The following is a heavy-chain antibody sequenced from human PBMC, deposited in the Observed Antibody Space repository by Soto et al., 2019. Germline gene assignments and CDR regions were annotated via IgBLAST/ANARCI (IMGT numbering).Heavy chain of an antibody. J-gene: IGHJ4*02. Sequence: GGSLRLSWAASGFTFSSDGMHWVRQAPGKGLEGVAVIWYDGSNKYYADSVKGRVTISRDNSKNTLDLQMNSLTAEATAVYSCARDHKEGYFDSWGQGPLVTVSS. V-gene: IGHV3-33*01. CDR2: IWYDGSNK. CDR3: ARDHKEGYFDS. CDR1: GFTFSSDG.